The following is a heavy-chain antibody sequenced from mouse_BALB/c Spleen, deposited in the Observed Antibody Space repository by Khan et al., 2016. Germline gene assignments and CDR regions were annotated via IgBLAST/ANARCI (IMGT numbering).Heavy chain of an antibody. CDR2: IHLSATLT. CDR3: TSSVRYAMDN. Sequence: QVQPKLSGAELVRPGASVKLSCKVSGFTFTSYWMNWVQQRPGQGLEWVGNIHLSATLTIYNQTFTDKATLTVDKSSSTAYMQLSSPKSEDSAVYYGTSSVRYAMDNWGQGTSVTVSS. V-gene: IGHV1-69*02. J-gene: IGHJ4*01. CDR1: GFTFTSYW. D-gene: IGHD2-14*01.